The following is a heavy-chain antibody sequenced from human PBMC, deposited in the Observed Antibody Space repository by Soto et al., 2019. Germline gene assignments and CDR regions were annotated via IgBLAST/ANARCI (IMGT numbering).Heavy chain of an antibody. CDR3: AKGGRFLEWSNLVNWFDP. Sequence: EVQLLESGGGLVQPGGSLRLSCAASGFTFSSYAMSWVRQAPGKGLEWVSAISGSGGSTYYADSVKGRFTISRDNSKNTLYLQMNSLRAEDTAVYYCAKGGRFLEWSNLVNWFDPWGQGTLVTVSS. D-gene: IGHD3-3*01. CDR2: ISGSGGST. V-gene: IGHV3-23*01. CDR1: GFTFSSYA. J-gene: IGHJ5*02.